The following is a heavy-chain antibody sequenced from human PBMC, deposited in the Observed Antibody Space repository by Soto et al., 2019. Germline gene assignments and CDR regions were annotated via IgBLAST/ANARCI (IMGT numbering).Heavy chain of an antibody. CDR3: ARGTLDYGDYGYYYYMDV. Sequence: GGSLRLSCAASGFTFSSYSMNWVRQAPGKGLEWVSYISSSSSTIYYADSVKGRFTISRDNAKNSLYLQMNSLRAEDTAVYYCARGTLDYGDYGYYYYMDVWGKGTTVTVSS. V-gene: IGHV3-48*01. J-gene: IGHJ6*03. D-gene: IGHD4-17*01. CDR1: GFTFSSYS. CDR2: ISSSSSTI.